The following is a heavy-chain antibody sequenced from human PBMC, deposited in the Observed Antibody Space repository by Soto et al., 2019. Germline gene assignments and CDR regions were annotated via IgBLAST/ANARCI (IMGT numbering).Heavy chain of an antibody. CDR3: ARDPSGWGLDV. CDR2: IGTAGDP. J-gene: IGHJ3*01. V-gene: IGHV3-13*05. Sequence: EGQLVESGGGLVQPGGPLGLACVASGFIFSDYDLHWVRQATGKSLEWVSAIGTAGDPHYSDSVKGRFTISRENGVNSLYLQMNSLRAGDTAVYYCARDPSGWGLDVWGQGTMVTVSS. D-gene: IGHD6-19*01. CDR1: GFIFSDYD.